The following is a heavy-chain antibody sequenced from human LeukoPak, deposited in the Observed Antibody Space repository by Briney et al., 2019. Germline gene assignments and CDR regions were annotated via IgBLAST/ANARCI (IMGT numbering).Heavy chain of an antibody. D-gene: IGHD4-23*01. CDR1: GGSVSSSSYY. Sequence: KPSETLSLTCTVSGGSVSSSSYYWGWIRQPPGEGLEWIGTIYYSGNTYYNPSLQSRVFISMDTSKSQFSLNLGSVTAPDTAVYYCARTVGTHRFDSWGQGTRVTVSS. CDR3: ARTVGTHRFDS. V-gene: IGHV4-39*01. J-gene: IGHJ4*02. CDR2: IYYSGNT.